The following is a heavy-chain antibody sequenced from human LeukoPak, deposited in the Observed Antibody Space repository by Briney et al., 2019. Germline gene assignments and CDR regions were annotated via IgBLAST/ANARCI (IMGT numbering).Heavy chain of an antibody. J-gene: IGHJ5*02. V-gene: IGHV4-39*01. CDR3: ARTSGYSANWFDP. D-gene: IGHD5-18*01. CDR2: IYYSGST. Sequence: SETLSLTCTVSDGSISSSSYYWGWIRQPPGKGLEWIGSIYYSGSTYYSPSLKSRVAISVDTSKNQFSLKLSSVTAADTAVYYCARTSGYSANWFDPWGQGTLVTVSS. CDR1: DGSISSSSYY.